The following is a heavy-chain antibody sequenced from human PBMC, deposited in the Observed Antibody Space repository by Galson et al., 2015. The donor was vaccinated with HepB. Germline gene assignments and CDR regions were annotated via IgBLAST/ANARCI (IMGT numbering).Heavy chain of an antibody. Sequence: SLRLSCAASGFTFSNAWMSWVRQAPGKGLEWVGRIKSKTDGGTTDYAAPVKGRFPISRDDSKNTLYLQMNSLKTEDTAVYYCTTGYSNYDYYYYGMDVWGQGTTVTVSS. CDR2: IKSKTDGGTT. CDR3: TTGYSNYDYYYYGMDV. CDR1: GFTFSNAW. V-gene: IGHV3-15*01. J-gene: IGHJ6*02. D-gene: IGHD4-11*01.